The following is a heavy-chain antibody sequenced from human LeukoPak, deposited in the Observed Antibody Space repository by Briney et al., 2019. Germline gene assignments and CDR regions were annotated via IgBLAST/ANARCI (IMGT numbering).Heavy chain of an antibody. CDR2: ISGNSVI. CDR3: AREGYYGAFDI. Sequence: GGSLRLPCAASGFTFSDYSMNWVRQAPGKGLEWVSYISGNSVIYYADSVRGRFTISRDNAKNSLYLQMSSLRDEDTAVYYCAREGYYGAFDIWGQGTMVTVSS. CDR1: GFTFSDYS. J-gene: IGHJ3*02. V-gene: IGHV3-48*02. D-gene: IGHD3-10*01.